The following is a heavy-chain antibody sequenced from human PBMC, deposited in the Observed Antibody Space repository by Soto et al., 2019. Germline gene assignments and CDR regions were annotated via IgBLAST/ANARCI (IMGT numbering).Heavy chain of an antibody. V-gene: IGHV4-39*01. CDR3: ASESTVTKNPYYYGMDV. CDR2: IYYSGST. CDR1: GWSFSCYY. Sequence: PSETLSLTCAVYGWSFSCYYWRWIRQTTGKGLEWIGSIYYSGSTYYNPSLKSLVTISVDTSKNQFSLKLSSVTAADTAVYYCASESTVTKNPYYYGMDVWGQGTTVT. J-gene: IGHJ6*02. D-gene: IGHD4-4*01.